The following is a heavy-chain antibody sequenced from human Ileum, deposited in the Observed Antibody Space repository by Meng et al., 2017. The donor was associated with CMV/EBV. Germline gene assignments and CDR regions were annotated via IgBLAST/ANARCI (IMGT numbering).Heavy chain of an antibody. V-gene: IGHV3-21*01. J-gene: IGHJ3*02. D-gene: IGHD6-13*01. CDR2: ISTSSSYI. Sequence: SEFTFSSYSMNWVRQAPGKGLEWVSSISTSSSYIYYADSVKGRFTISRDNAKNSLYLQMNSLRAEDTAVYYCARGRSSSWFSGAFDIWGQGTMVTVSS. CDR3: ARGRSSSWFSGAFDI. CDR1: EFTFSSYS.